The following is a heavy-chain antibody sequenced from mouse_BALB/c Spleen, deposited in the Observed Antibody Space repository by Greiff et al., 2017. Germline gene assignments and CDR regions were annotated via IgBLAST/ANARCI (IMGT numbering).Heavy chain of an antibody. Sequence: EVQLQESGPGLVKPSQSLSLTCTVTGYSITSDYAWNWIRQFPGNTLEWMGYISYSGSTSYNPSLKSRISITRDTSKNQFFLQLNSVTTEDTATYYCARGDYDEGEGYWGQGTSVTVSS. J-gene: IGHJ4*01. CDR1: GYSITSDYA. D-gene: IGHD2-4*01. CDR2: ISYSGST. CDR3: ARGDYDEGEGY. V-gene: IGHV3-2*02.